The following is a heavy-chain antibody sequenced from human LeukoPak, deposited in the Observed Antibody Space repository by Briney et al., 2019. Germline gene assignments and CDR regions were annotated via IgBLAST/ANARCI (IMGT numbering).Heavy chain of an antibody. J-gene: IGHJ6*03. CDR1: GFTFSSYG. D-gene: IGHD6-19*01. CDR3: AKVDSSGWYFGYYYMDV. V-gene: IGHV3-33*06. Sequence: GGSLRLSCAASGFTFSSYGMHWVRQAPGKGLEWVAVIWYDGSNKYYADSVKGRFTISRDNSKNTLYLQMNSLRAEDTAVYYCAKVDSSGWYFGYYYMDVWGKGTTVTVSS. CDR2: IWYDGSNK.